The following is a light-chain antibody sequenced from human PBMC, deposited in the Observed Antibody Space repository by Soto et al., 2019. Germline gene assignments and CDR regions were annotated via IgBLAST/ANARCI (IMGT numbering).Light chain of an antibody. CDR1: QSVSSY. V-gene: IGKV3-11*01. CDR2: DAS. CDR3: QQRSNWPPWT. Sequence: EIVLTQSPATLSLSPGERATLSCRASQSVSSYLAWYQQKPGQAPRLLIYDASNRATGIPARFSGSGSGTDFTLTIGSLEPEDFAVYYCQQRSNWPPWTCGQGTKVEIK. J-gene: IGKJ1*01.